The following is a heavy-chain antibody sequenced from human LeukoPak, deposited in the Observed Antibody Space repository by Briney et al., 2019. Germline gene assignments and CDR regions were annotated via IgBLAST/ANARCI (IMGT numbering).Heavy chain of an antibody. V-gene: IGHV3-23*01. CDR1: GFTFNNYA. J-gene: IGHJ3*02. CDR3: TRALDI. Sequence: GGSLRLSCTASGFTFNNYAMTWVRQAPGKGLEWVSAITGSGAYTNYADSVKGRFTISRDNAKNSLYLQMNSLRAEDTAVYYCTRALDIWGQGTMVTVSS. CDR2: ITGSGAYT.